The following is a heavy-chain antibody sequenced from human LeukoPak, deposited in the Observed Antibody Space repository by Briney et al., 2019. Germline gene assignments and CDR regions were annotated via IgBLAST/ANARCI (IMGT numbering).Heavy chain of an antibody. CDR3: ARDLDKYPYNWFDP. D-gene: IGHD6-6*01. J-gene: IGHJ5*02. V-gene: IGHV4-59*12. CDR1: GGSISTYY. CDR2: IYYSGRT. Sequence: SETLSLTCTVSGGSISTYYWNWIRQPPGKGLEWIGYIYYSGRTNYNPSLKSRVSISIDTSKNQFSLKLSSVTAADMAVYYCARDLDKYPYNWFDPWGQGTLVTVSS.